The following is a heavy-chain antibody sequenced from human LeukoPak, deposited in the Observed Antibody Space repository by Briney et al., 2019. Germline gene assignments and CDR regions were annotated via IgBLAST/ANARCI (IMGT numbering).Heavy chain of an antibody. Sequence: PSETLSLTCTVSGGSINSYYWSWIRQPPGKGLECIGYIHYTGSTNYNPSLKSRVTISVDTSKNQFSLKLSSVTAADTAIYYCARGGYYGSGNDFRFDPWGQGTLVTVSS. V-gene: IGHV4-59*01. CDR1: GGSINSYY. J-gene: IGHJ5*02. CDR2: IHYTGST. D-gene: IGHD3-10*01. CDR3: ARGGYYGSGNDFRFDP.